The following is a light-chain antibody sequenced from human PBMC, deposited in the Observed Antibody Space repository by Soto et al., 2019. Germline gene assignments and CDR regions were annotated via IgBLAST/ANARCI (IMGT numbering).Light chain of an antibody. J-gene: IGKJ2*01. CDR1: QAIGSW. V-gene: IGKV1-12*01. CDR3: QQANSFPYT. CDR2: GAS. Sequence: DIQMTQSPSSLSASVGDRVAITCRASQAIGSWLAWYQHKPGKAPQLLIFGASTLQSGVPSRFSGNGSGTDFTLTITSLQPEDFATFYCQQANSFPYTFGQGTKLEIK.